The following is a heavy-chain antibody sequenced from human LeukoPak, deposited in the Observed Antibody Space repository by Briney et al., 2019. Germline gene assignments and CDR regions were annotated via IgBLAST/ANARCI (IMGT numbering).Heavy chain of an antibody. J-gene: IGHJ6*03. Sequence: SVTVSCKASGGTISSFEISWVRQAPGQGLEWMGGIIPMFGIANYAQRFQGRITITADESTNTTHMELSSLRSEDTAVYYCARRYGDQDCYYYYMDVWGKGTTVTVSS. CDR1: GGTISSFE. CDR3: ARRYGDQDCYYYYMDV. CDR2: IIPMFGIA. V-gene: IGHV1-69*01. D-gene: IGHD4-17*01.